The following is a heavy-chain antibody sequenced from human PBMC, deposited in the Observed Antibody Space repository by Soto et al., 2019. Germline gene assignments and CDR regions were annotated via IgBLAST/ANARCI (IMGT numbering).Heavy chain of an antibody. Sequence: GWSLRLSCAASGFTFSSYSMNWVRQAPGKGLEWVSYISSSSSTIYYADSVKGRFTISRDNAKNSLYLQMNSLRAEDTAVYYCARGYGYDFWSGYHSYDAFDIWGQGTMVTVSS. CDR3: ARGYGYDFWSGYHSYDAFDI. CDR1: GFTFSSYS. J-gene: IGHJ3*02. D-gene: IGHD3-3*01. V-gene: IGHV3-48*01. CDR2: ISSSSSTI.